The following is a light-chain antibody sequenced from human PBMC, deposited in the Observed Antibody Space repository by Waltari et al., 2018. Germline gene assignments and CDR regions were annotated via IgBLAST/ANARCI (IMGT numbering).Light chain of an antibody. Sequence: SYVLTQPPSVSVAPGKTARIPCGGNDIGTRSMHWYRQKPGQAPVRVVFDDSDRPPGSPGRSSGDNAADTATLTISRVEAGDEADYYCHVWDTKTDHVVFGGGTKLTVL. CDR2: DDS. V-gene: IGLV3-21*03. J-gene: IGLJ2*01. CDR1: DIGTRS. CDR3: HVWDTKTDHVV.